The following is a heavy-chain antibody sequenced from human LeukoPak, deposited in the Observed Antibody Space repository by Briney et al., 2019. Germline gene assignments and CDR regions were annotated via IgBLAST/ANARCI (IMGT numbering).Heavy chain of an antibody. Sequence: GGSLRLSCAASGFTFSSYAMSSVRQAPGKGLEWASSISGSGGSTYSADSVKGRFAISRDNSKNTLYLQMNSLSAEDTAVYYRAKCRSEVPAAINHWGQGTRDSVS. CDR3: AKCRSEVPAAINH. J-gene: IGHJ5*02. V-gene: IGHV3-23*01. CDR2: ISGSGGST. D-gene: IGHD2-2*01. CDR1: GFTFSSYA.